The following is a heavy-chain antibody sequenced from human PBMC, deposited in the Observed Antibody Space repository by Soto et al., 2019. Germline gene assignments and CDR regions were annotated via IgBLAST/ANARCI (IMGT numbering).Heavy chain of an antibody. Sequence: QITLKKAGPTLVKPTQTLTLTYSFSGFSLITSGVGVGWIRQPPGKALEWLALIYWDDDKGYSTSLKSRLTITKDTSKIQVVLTMTNMDPADTATYYCAHTMAPRIFDYWGQGTLVTVSS. V-gene: IGHV2-5*02. CDR1: GFSLITSGVG. CDR3: AHTMAPRIFDY. CDR2: IYWDDDK. J-gene: IGHJ4*02.